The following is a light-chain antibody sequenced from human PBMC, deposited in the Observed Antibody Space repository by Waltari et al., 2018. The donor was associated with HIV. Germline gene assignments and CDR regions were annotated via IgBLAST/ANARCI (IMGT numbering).Light chain of an antibody. CDR2: EVS. CDR1: SRDVGGYNF. CDR3: SSYTSSSTPVV. Sequence: QSALTQPASVSGSPGPSITISCPGTSRDVGGYNFVSWYQKHPGKAPKLMIYEVSNRPSGVSNPFSGSKSGNTASLTISGLQAEDEADYYCSSYTSSSTPVVFGGGTKLTVL. J-gene: IGLJ2*01. V-gene: IGLV2-14*01.